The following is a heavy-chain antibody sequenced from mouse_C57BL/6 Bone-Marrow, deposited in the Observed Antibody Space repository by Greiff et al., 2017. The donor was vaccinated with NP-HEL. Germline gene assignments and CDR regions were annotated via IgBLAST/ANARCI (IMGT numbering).Heavy chain of an antibody. Sequence: QVQLQQPGAELVMPGASVKLSCKASGYTFTSYWMHWVKQRPGQGLEWIGEIDPSDSYTNYNQKFKGKSTLTVDKSSSTAYMQLSSLTSEDSAVYDCARGWHYYGSSYDYWGQGTTLTVSS. CDR2: IDPSDSYT. J-gene: IGHJ2*01. V-gene: IGHV1-69*01. CDR1: GYTFTSYW. CDR3: ARGWHYYGSSYDY. D-gene: IGHD1-1*01.